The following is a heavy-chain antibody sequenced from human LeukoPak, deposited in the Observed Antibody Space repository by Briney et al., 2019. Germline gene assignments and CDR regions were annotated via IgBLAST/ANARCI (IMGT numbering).Heavy chain of an antibody. D-gene: IGHD6-25*01. CDR2: INPDSGGT. CDR1: GYTFTGYY. V-gene: IGHV1-2*02. CDR3: ARGNLNQRLLG. Sequence: ASVKVSCKASGYTFTGYYMHWGRQAPGQGLEWRGWINPDSGGTNYAQKFQGRVTMTRDTSISTAYMELNNLRSDDTAVYYCARGNLNQRLLGWGQGTLVTVSS. J-gene: IGHJ4*02.